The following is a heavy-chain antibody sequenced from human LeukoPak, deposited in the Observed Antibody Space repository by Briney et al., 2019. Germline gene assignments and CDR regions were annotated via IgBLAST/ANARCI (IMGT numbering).Heavy chain of an antibody. D-gene: IGHD3-3*01. CDR1: GGSVSVSSGSYY. CDR2: IYYTGST. Sequence: PSETLSLTCTVSGGSVSVSSGSYYWSWIRQPPGKGLEWIGYIYYTGSTNYNPSLKSRVTISSDTSKNQFSLKLSSVTAVDTAVYYCARSHDFWSGYSWGQGTLVTVSS. V-gene: IGHV4-61*01. CDR3: ARSHDFWSGYS. J-gene: IGHJ4*02.